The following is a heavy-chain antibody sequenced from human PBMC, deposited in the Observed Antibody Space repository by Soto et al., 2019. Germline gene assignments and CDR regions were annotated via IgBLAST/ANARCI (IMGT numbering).Heavy chain of an antibody. V-gene: IGHV3-64D*06. D-gene: IGHD2-2*02. CDR2: ITSNGGST. Sequence: GGSLRLSCTASGFPFSSYAMHWVRQATGKGLEYVSGITSNGGSTYYPDSMNGRFTIFRDNSENTLYLQMSSLRAEDTAFYYCVKALSARYNSAKAFDVWGQGTMVTVSS. CDR3: VKALSARYNSAKAFDV. CDR1: GFPFSSYA. J-gene: IGHJ3*01.